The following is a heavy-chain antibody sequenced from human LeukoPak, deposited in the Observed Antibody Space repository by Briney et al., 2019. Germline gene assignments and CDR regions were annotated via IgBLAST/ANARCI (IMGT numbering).Heavy chain of an antibody. CDR2: IGTNADT. D-gene: IGHD5-18*01. CDR3: ARGGDFGYSYGGYYYMDV. CDR1: GFTFSSYD. Sequence: GSLRLSCAASGFTFSSYDMHWVRQTAGQGLEWGSTIGTNADTYYLASVKGRFTISRENAKNSLYLQMNSLRAGDTAVYYCARGGDFGYSYGGYYYMDVWGKGTTVTVSS. V-gene: IGHV3-13*01. J-gene: IGHJ6*03.